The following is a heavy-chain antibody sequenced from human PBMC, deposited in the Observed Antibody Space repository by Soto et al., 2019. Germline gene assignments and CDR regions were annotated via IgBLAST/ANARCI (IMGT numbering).Heavy chain of an antibody. V-gene: IGHV3-73*01. CDR1: GFTFSGSA. Sequence: PGGSLRLSCAASGFTFSGSAMHWVRQASGKGLEWVGRIRSKANSYATAYAASVKGRFTISRDDSKNTAYLQMNSLKTEDTAVYYCTRRPMNCSGGSCYSWGQGTMVTVSS. CDR3: TRRPMNCSGGSCYS. D-gene: IGHD2-15*01. CDR2: IRSKANSYAT. J-gene: IGHJ3*01.